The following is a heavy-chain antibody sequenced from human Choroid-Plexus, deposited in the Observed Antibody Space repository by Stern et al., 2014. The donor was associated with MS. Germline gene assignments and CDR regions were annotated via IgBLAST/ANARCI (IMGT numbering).Heavy chain of an antibody. Sequence: VQLVESGGGVVNLGGPLSPPCAAPGFPFSSFGMHWARKVPAKGLEWVALISYDGSKDYADSVKGRFAISRDNSKNTLYLQMNSLRAEDTAVYYCAKDRQYLTFFFDFWGQGSLVTVSS. CDR3: AKDRQYLTFFFDF. CDR1: GFPFSSFG. CDR2: ISYDGSK. V-gene: IGHV3-30*18. D-gene: IGHD2/OR15-2a*01. J-gene: IGHJ4*02.